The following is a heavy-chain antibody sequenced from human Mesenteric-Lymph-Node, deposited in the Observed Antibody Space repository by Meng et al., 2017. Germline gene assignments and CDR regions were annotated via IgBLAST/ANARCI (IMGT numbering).Heavy chain of an antibody. CDR2: IYPGDSDT. Sequence: GESLKISCKGSGYSFTSYWIGWVRQMPGKGLEWMGIIYPGDSDTRYSPSFQGQVTISADKSISTAYLQWSSLKASDTAMYYCARSSYSGSYLVDAFDIWGQGTMVTVSS. CDR1: GYSFTSYW. CDR3: ARSSYSGSYLVDAFDI. J-gene: IGHJ3*02. D-gene: IGHD1-26*01. V-gene: IGHV5-51*01.